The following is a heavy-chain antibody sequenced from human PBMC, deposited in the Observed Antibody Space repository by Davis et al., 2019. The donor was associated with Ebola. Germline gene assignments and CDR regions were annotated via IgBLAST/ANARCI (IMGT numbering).Heavy chain of an antibody. Sequence: ASVKVSCKASGYTFTSYDINWVRQATGQGLEWMGWMNPNSGNTGYAQKFQGRVTITRSTSISTAYMELSSLTSEDTAVYYCARAKAAAGPRNWFDPWGQGTLVTVSS. CDR1: GYTFTSYD. V-gene: IGHV1-8*03. CDR2: MNPNSGNT. J-gene: IGHJ5*02. CDR3: ARAKAAAGPRNWFDP. D-gene: IGHD6-13*01.